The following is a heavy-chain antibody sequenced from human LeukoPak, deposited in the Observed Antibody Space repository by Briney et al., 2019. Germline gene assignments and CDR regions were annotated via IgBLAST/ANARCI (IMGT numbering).Heavy chain of an antibody. Sequence: GGSPRLSCAASGFTFSSYSMNWVRQAPGKGLEWVSSIGSSSTYIYYADSVKGRFTISRDNAKNSLYLQMNSLRAEDTAVYYCARDVYDSSGYYAIDYWGQGTLVTVSS. V-gene: IGHV3-21*01. D-gene: IGHD3-22*01. J-gene: IGHJ4*02. CDR1: GFTFSSYS. CDR2: IGSSSTYI. CDR3: ARDVYDSSGYYAIDY.